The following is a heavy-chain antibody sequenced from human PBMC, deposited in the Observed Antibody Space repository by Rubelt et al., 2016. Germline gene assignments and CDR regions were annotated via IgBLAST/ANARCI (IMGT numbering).Heavy chain of an antibody. CDR3: ARDSLGSNPGN. J-gene: IGHJ4*02. CDR2: IIPMFGIA. V-gene: IGHV1-69*04. Sequence: QVQLVQSGAEVKKAGSSVKVSCTASGDTFSSFGINWVRQAPGQGLEWMGRIIPMFGIANYAQKFRARVTITADKSTSAAYMELSSLRSEDTAVYYCARDSLGSNPGNWGQGTLVTVSS. D-gene: IGHD2-8*01. CDR1: GDTFSSFG.